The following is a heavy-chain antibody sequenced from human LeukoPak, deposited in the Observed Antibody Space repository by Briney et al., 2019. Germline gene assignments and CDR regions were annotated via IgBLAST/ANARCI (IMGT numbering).Heavy chain of an antibody. J-gene: IGHJ6*03. CDR1: GGSISSYY. D-gene: IGHD1-26*01. CDR3: ARTTTGGYYYYYYMDV. CDR2: IYTSGST. V-gene: IGHV4-4*07. Sequence: SETLSLTCTVSGGSISSYYWSWIRQPAGKGLEWIGRIYTSGSTNYNPSLKSRVTMSVDTSRNHFSLRLTSVTAADTAVFYCARTTTGGYYYYYYMDVWGKGATVTVSS.